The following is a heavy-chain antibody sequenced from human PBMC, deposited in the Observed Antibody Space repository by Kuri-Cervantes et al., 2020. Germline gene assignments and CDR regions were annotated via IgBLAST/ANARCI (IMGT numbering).Heavy chain of an antibody. V-gene: IGHV3-30*01. D-gene: IGHD3-22*01. Sequence: GGSLRLSCAGSKFIFSPCSMHWVRQAPGKGLEWVAVISYDGRQKYYADSVKGRFTISRDNSKNTLYLQMNSLRAEDTAVYYCAKDQGYYDSSGYFDYWGQGTLVTVSS. CDR3: AKDQGYYDSSGYFDY. J-gene: IGHJ4*02. CDR1: KFIFSPCS. CDR2: ISYDGRQK.